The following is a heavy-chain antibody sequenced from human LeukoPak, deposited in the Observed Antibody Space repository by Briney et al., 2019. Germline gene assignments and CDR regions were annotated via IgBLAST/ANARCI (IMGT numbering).Heavy chain of an antibody. D-gene: IGHD2-2*01. V-gene: IGHV3-30*04. CDR2: ISYDGSNK. Sequence: GRSLRLSCAASGFTFSSYAMHWVRQAPGKGLEWVAVISYDGSNKYYADSVKGRFTISRDNSKNTLYLQMNSLRAEDTAVYYCARDRVGGVVPAKNHFDYWGQGTLVTVSS. CDR3: ARDRVGGVVPAKNHFDY. CDR1: GFTFSSYA. J-gene: IGHJ4*02.